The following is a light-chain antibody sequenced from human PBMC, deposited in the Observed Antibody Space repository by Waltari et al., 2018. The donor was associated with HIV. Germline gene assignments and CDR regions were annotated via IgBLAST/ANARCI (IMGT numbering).Light chain of an antibody. J-gene: IGLJ1*01. CDR3: AAWNDSLSGYV. CDR1: SSNIGRNY. CDR2: TNN. Sequence: QSVLTQPPSASGTPGQRVTISCSGSSSNIGRNYVYWYQQLPGTAPKLLIYTNNQRPSGVPDRFSGSQSGTSASLAISGLRSEDEADYYCAAWNDSLSGYVFGTGTKVTV. V-gene: IGLV1-47*01.